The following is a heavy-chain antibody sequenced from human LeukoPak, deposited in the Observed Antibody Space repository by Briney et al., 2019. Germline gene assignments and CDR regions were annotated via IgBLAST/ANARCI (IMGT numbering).Heavy chain of an antibody. V-gene: IGHV3-21*01. D-gene: IGHD4-11*01. CDR1: GFSFSRLS. J-gene: IGHJ4*02. CDR3: SGAHYSSGWHYFDY. Sequence: GGSLRLSCAASGFSFSRLSMNWVRQAPGKGLEWVSSIGSSGSSTYYADSVKGRFTISRDNAKNTLYLQMNSLRGEDTAVYYCSGAHYSSGWHYFDYWGQGTLVTVSS. CDR2: IGSSGSST.